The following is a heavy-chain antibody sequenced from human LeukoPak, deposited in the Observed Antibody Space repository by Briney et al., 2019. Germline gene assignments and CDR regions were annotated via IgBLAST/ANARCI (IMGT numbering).Heavy chain of an antibody. V-gene: IGHV4-59*01. CDR3: ARRAGAYSHPYDY. Sequence: SETLSLTCTVSGGSISSYYWSWIRQPPGKGLEWIGYIHYSGSTNYNPSLKSRVTISVDTSKNQFSLKLSSVTPADTAVYYCARRAGAYSHPYDYWGQGTLVTVSS. CDR2: IHYSGST. J-gene: IGHJ4*02. CDR1: GGSISSYY. D-gene: IGHD4/OR15-4a*01.